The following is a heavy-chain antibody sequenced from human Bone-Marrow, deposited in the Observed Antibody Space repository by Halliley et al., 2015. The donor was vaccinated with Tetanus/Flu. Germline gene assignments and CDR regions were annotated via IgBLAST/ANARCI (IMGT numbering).Heavy chain of an antibody. CDR1: GGTFNSYV. CDR3: ARDIPQEGSYYYGLDV. J-gene: IGHJ6*02. CDR2: IIPMFDTT. Sequence: QVQLVQSGAEVKKPGSSVKVSCKASGGTFNSYVISWVRQAPGQGLEWMGDIIPMFDTTNFAQRFEGRITITADESTSTAYMELSSLRSEDTALYYCARDIPQEGSYYYGLDVWGQGTAVTVSS. V-gene: IGHV1-69*01.